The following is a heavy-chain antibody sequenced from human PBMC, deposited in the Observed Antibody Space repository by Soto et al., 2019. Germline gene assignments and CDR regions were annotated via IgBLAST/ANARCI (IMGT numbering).Heavy chain of an antibody. V-gene: IGHV3-23*01. D-gene: IGHD4-17*01. J-gene: IGHJ5*02. CDR3: AKEFAFDYGDYTGWFDP. Sequence: EVQLLESGGGLVQPGGSLRLSCAASGFTFSSYAMSWVRQAPGKGLEWVSAISGSGGSTYYADSVKGRFTISRDNSKNTLYLQMNRLRAEDTAVYYCAKEFAFDYGDYTGWFDPWGQGTLVTVSS. CDR1: GFTFSSYA. CDR2: ISGSGGST.